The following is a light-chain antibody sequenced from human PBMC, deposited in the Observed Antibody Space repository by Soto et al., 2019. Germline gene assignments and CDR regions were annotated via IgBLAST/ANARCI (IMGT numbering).Light chain of an antibody. CDR3: QKFNSGPT. CDR2: AAS. CDR1: QAISNY. Sequence: DIQMTQSPSSLSASVGARVTITCRASQAISNYLAWYQQKPGKVPTLLIYAASTLQSGVPSRFSGSGSGTDFTLTISSLQTEDAATYYCQKFNSGPTFGGGTKVEI. V-gene: IGKV1-27*01. J-gene: IGKJ4*01.